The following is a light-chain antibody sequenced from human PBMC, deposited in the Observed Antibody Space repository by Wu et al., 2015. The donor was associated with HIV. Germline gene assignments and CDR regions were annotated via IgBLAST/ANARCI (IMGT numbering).Light chain of an antibody. CDR3: QKYNTAPWT. CDR1: QGISNF. V-gene: IGKV1-27*01. CDR2: AAS. Sequence: DVQMTQSPSSLSASVGDRVTITCRASQGISNFLAWYQQKPGEPPKVLIYAASTLQSGVPSRFSGSGSGTDFTLTISSLQPEDVATYYCQKYNTAPWTFGQGTKVGNET. J-gene: IGKJ1*01.